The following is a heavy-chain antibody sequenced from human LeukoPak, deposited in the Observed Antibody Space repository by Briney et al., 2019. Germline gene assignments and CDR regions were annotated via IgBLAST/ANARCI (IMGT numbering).Heavy chain of an antibody. Sequence: GASVNVSCKASGGTFSSYAISWVRQAPGQGLEWMGGIIPIFGTANYAQKFQGRVTITTDESTSTAYMELSSLRSEDTAVYYCARGEGDYGDYWGQGTLVTVSS. J-gene: IGHJ4*02. CDR2: IIPIFGTA. V-gene: IGHV1-69*05. D-gene: IGHD1-26*01. CDR3: ARGEGDYGDY. CDR1: GGTFSSYA.